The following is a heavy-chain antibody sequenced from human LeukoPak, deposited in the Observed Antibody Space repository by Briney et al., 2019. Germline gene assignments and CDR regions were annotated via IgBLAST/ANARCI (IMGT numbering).Heavy chain of an antibody. CDR1: GYSISSGYY. Sequence: SETLSLTCTVSGYSISSGYYWGWIRQPPGKGLEWIGYIYYTGSTNYNPSLKSRVTISVDTSKNQFSLKLISVTAADTAVYFCAGHYDILTGYDYWGQGTLVTVSS. D-gene: IGHD3-9*01. CDR3: AGHYDILTGYDY. J-gene: IGHJ4*02. V-gene: IGHV4-38-2*02. CDR2: IYYTGST.